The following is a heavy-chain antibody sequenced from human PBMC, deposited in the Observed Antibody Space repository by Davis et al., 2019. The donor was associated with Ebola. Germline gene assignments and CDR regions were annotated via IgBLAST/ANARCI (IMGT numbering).Heavy chain of an antibody. J-gene: IGHJ4*02. CDR1: GFTFSTYT. D-gene: IGHD5-24*01. Sequence: GESLKISCAASGFTFSTYTMDWVRQAPGKGLEWVSSIGSGSTPMHYADSVKGRFTTSRDNAKNSVYLQMNSLKAEDAAVYYCAGHRDGYNPFDYWGQGTLVTVSS. CDR2: IGSGSTPM. CDR3: AGHRDGYNPFDY. V-gene: IGHV3-21*06.